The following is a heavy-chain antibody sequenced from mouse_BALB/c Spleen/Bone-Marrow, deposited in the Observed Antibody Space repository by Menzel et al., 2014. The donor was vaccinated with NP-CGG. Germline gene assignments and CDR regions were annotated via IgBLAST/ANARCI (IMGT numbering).Heavy chain of an antibody. J-gene: IGHJ3*01. CDR2: INPDSSTI. CDR1: GFDFSRYW. CDR3: ARLGYYGRFAY. V-gene: IGHV4-1*02. Sequence: EVQRVESGGGLVQPGGSLKLSCAASGFDFSRYWMGWVRQAPGKGLEWIGEINPDSSTINYTPSLKDKFIIARDNAKNTLYLQMSKVRSEDTALYYCARLGYYGRFAYCGQGTLVTVSA. D-gene: IGHD1-2*01.